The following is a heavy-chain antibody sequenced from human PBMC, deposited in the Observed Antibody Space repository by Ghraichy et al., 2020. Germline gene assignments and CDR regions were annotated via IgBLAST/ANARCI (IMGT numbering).Heavy chain of an antibody. V-gene: IGHV1-18*04. Sequence: ASVKVSCKASGYTFTNYGITWVRQAPGQGLEWMGWISAYNGNTNYAQKVQGRVTMTTDKSTSTAYMDLRSLRSDDTAVYYCARDTYEDIWGQGTMVTVSS. CDR1: GYTFTNYG. CDR2: ISAYNGNT. CDR3: ARDTYEDI. J-gene: IGHJ3*02. D-gene: IGHD3-22*01.